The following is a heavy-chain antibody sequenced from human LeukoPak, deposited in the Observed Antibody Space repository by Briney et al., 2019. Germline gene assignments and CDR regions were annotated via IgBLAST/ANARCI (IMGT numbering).Heavy chain of an antibody. D-gene: IGHD3-10*01. Sequence: GGSLRLSCAASGFTFDDYTMHWVRQAPGKGLEWVSLISWDGGSTYYADSVKGRFTISRDNSKNSLYLQMNSLRTEDTALYYCAKGYYGSGSPLDYWGQGTLVTVSS. CDR3: AKGYYGSGSPLDY. CDR1: GFTFDDYT. J-gene: IGHJ4*02. V-gene: IGHV3-43*01. CDR2: ISWDGGST.